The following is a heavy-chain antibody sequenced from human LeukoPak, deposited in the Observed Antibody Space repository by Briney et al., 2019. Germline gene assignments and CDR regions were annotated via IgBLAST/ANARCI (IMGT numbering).Heavy chain of an antibody. CDR1: GGSISGSSYY. CDR3: ARAAAQLRGAFDV. CDR2: IYYSGST. J-gene: IGHJ3*01. Sequence: SETLSLTCTVSGGSISGSSYYWGWIRQPPGKGLEWIGSIYYSGSTYYNPSLKSRVTISVDTSKNQFSLKLSSVTAADTAVYYCARAAAQLRGAFDVWGQGTMVTVSS. D-gene: IGHD4-23*01. V-gene: IGHV4-39*01.